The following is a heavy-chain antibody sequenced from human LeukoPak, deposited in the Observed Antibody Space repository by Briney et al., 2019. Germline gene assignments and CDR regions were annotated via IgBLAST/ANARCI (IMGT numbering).Heavy chain of an antibody. Sequence: QPGRSLRLSCAASGFTFSSYAMHWVRQAPGKGLEWVAVISYDGSNKYYADSVKGRFTISRDNSKNTLYLQMNSLRAEDTAVYYCARDTTIAVAGPIDYWGQGTLVTVSS. CDR3: ARDTTIAVAGPIDY. CDR2: ISYDGSNK. J-gene: IGHJ4*02. D-gene: IGHD6-19*01. CDR1: GFTFSSYA. V-gene: IGHV3-30-3*01.